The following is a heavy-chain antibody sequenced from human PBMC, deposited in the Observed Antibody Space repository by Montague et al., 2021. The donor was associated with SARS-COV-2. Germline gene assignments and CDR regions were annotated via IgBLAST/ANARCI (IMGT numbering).Heavy chain of an antibody. V-gene: IGHV4-34*01. D-gene: IGHD3-22*01. J-gene: IGHJ4*02. Sequence: SETLSLTCAVYGGSFSDSHWSWLRQPPGKGLEWIGEINQSGSTKYNPSLKSRVTISVDTSKNQFSLKLSSLTAADTAVYYCARGQSGITMIVVDILGVEFYFDNWGQGTLVTVSS. CDR3: ARGQSGITMIVVDILGVEFYFDN. CDR1: GGSFSDSH. CDR2: INQSGST.